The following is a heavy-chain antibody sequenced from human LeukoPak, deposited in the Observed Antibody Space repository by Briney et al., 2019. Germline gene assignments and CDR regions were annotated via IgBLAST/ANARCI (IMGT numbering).Heavy chain of an antibody. CDR1: GFTFSSYA. V-gene: IGHV3-30-3*01. CDR3: AKEKGYSYGYWYFDY. D-gene: IGHD5-18*01. J-gene: IGHJ4*02. Sequence: TGRSLRLSCAASGFTFSSYAMHWVRQAPGKGLEWVAVISYDGSNKYYADSVKGRFTISRDNSKNTLYLQMNSLRAEDTAVYYCAKEKGYSYGYWYFDYWGQGTLVTVSS. CDR2: ISYDGSNK.